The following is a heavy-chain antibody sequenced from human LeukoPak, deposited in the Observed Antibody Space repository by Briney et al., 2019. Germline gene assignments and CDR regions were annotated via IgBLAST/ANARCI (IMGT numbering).Heavy chain of an antibody. CDR1: GYTFTGYY. CDR2: INPNSGGT. J-gene: IGHJ4*02. CDR3: ARAPPPWGIAVAPFDY. Sequence: ASVKVSCKASGYTFTGYYMHWVRQAPGQGLEWMGWINPNSGGTNYAQKFQGRVTMTRDTSISTAYMELSRPRSDDTAVYYCARAPPPWGIAVAPFDYWGQGTLVTVSS. D-gene: IGHD6-19*01. V-gene: IGHV1-2*02.